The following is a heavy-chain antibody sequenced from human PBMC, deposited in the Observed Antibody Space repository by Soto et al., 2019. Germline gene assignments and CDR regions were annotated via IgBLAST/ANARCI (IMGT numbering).Heavy chain of an antibody. J-gene: IGHJ4*02. D-gene: IGHD6-19*01. V-gene: IGHV3-11*01. CDR2: ITSSGSTI. Sequence: LRLSCAASGFTFSDYYMSWIRQAPGKGLEWVSYITSSGSTIYYADSVKGRFTISRDNAKNSLYLQMNSLGAEDTAVYYCARDTEQWVDADNWGQGTLVTVSS. CDR3: ARDTEQWVDADN. CDR1: GFTFSDYY.